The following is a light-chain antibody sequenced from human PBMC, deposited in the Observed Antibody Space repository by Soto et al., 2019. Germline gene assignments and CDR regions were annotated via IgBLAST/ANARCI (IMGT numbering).Light chain of an antibody. CDR1: QSVSGW. Sequence: DIQMTQSPSSLSASVGDRVTITCRASQSVSGWLAWYQQKPGKAPKLLIYAASTLQSGVPSRFSGSGSGTEFTLTISSLQPEDFATYYCQQYNSYSPITFGQGTRLEIK. J-gene: IGKJ5*01. V-gene: IGKV1-5*01. CDR2: AAS. CDR3: QQYNSYSPIT.